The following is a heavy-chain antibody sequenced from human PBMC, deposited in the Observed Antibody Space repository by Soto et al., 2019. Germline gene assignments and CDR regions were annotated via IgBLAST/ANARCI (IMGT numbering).Heavy chain of an antibody. CDR1: GFTFSSYG. V-gene: IGHV3-33*01. CDR3: ARDRWLHGGYDYHYYYYGMDV. J-gene: IGHJ6*02. Sequence: PGGSLRLSCAASGFTFSSYGMHWVRQAPGKGLEWVAVIWYDGSNKYYADSVKGRFTISRDNSKNTLYLQMNSLRAEDTAVYYCARDRWLHGGYDYHYYYYGMDVWGQGTTVTVSS. CDR2: IWYDGSNK. D-gene: IGHD5-12*01.